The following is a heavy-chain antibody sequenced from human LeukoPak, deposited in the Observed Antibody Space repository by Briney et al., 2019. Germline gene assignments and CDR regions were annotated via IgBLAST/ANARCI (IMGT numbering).Heavy chain of an antibody. CDR2: ITVYSGDT. V-gene: IGHV1-18*01. CDR1: GYTFTNYG. D-gene: IGHD4-23*01. Sequence: ASVKVSCKASGYTFTNYGFTWVRQAPGQGLEWMGWITVYSGDTNFAQKFQGRVTLTTDTSTNTAYMELRSLRSDDTAVYYCARRLNSDYSFDYWGQGTLVTVSS. CDR3: ARRLNSDYSFDY. J-gene: IGHJ4*02.